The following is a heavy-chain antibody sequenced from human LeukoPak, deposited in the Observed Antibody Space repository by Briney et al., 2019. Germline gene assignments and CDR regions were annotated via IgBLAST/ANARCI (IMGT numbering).Heavy chain of an antibody. CDR3: ASSYLLTGYPLDY. J-gene: IGHJ4*02. V-gene: IGHV3-64*01. Sequence: GGSLRLSCAASGFAFSRYALHWVCQAPGKGLEYVSSISSHGGSTYYAHSVKGRFTISRDNSKNTLYLQMGSLRAEDMAVYYCASSYLLTGYPLDYWGQGTLVTVPS. CDR2: ISSHGGST. D-gene: IGHD3-9*01. CDR1: GFAFSRYA.